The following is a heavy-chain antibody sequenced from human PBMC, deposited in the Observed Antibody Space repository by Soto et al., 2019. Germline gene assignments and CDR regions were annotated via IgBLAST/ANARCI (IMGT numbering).Heavy chain of an antibody. CDR2: IIPIFGTA. Sequence: QVQLVQSGAEVKKPGSSVKVSCKASGGTFSSYAISWVRQAPGQGLEWMGGIIPIFGTANYAQKFQGRFTITADESTGTAYMELGSLGSEHTAVYYCARDQGVPAATGGYYDGMEVWVQGTTITVSS. CDR3: ARDQGVPAATGGYYDGMEV. J-gene: IGHJ6*02. D-gene: IGHD2-2*01. V-gene: IGHV1-69*01. CDR1: GGTFSSYA.